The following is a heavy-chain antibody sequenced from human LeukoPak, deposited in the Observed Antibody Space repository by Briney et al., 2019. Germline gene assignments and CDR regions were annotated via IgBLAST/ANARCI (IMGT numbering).Heavy chain of an antibody. CDR3: AREGTV. CDR1: GFTFKSYA. CDR2: LTDSGDAT. V-gene: IGHV3-23*01. D-gene: IGHD4-11*01. J-gene: IGHJ4*02. Sequence: GGSLKLSCAASGFTFKSYAMSWVRQAPGTGLEWVGSLTDSGDATYNADSVKGRFTISRDNSKNTLYLQMNSLRAEDTAVYYCAREGTVRGQGALVTVSS.